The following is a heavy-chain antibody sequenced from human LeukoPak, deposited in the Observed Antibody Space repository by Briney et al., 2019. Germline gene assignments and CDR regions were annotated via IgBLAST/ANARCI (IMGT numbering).Heavy chain of an antibody. D-gene: IGHD3-22*01. CDR1: GYTFTGYY. Sequence: ASVKVSCKASGYTFTGYYMHWVRQAPGQGLEWMGWINPNSGGTNYAQKFQGRVTMTRDTSISTAYMELSRLRSDDTAVYYCARELTMIVVVISSSAFDIWGQGTMVTVSS. CDR3: ARELTMIVVVISSSAFDI. V-gene: IGHV1-2*02. J-gene: IGHJ3*02. CDR2: INPNSGGT.